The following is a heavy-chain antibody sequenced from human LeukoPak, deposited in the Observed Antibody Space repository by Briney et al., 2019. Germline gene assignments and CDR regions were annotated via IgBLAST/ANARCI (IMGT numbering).Heavy chain of an antibody. CDR2: IYHSGST. V-gene: IGHV4-34*01. Sequence: PSETLSLTCAVYGGSFSGYYWSWIRQPPGKGLEWIGYIYHSGSTYYNPSLKSRVTISVDRSKNQFSLKLSSVTAADTAVYYCAREPLESSSWYFEAFDIWGQGTMVTVSS. CDR1: GGSFSGYY. D-gene: IGHD6-13*01. CDR3: AREPLESSSWYFEAFDI. J-gene: IGHJ3*02.